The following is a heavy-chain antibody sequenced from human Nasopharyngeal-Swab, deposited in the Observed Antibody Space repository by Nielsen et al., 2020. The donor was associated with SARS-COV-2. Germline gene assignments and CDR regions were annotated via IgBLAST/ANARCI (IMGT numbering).Heavy chain of an antibody. J-gene: IGHJ6*02. Sequence: GGSLRRSWVAAGFTCSNAWMSWVSPARGKVLEWVGRIKSKTDGGTTNYAAPVKGRFTISRDDSKNTLYLQMNSLKTEDTAVYYCTTDLQGLLWFENYGMDVWGQGTTVTVSS. D-gene: IGHD3-10*01. CDR1: GFTCSNAW. CDR2: IKSKTDGGTT. V-gene: IGHV3-15*01. CDR3: TTDLQGLLWFENYGMDV.